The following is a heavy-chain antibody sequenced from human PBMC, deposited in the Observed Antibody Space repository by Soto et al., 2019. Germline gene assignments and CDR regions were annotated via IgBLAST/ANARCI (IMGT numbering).Heavy chain of an antibody. V-gene: IGHV4-61*01. CDR2: IYYSGST. J-gene: IGHJ4*02. D-gene: IGHD3-9*01. CDR3: ARVKLDVVRYFDWLSVGYFDY. CDR1: GGSVSSGSYY. Sequence: PSDTLSLPCTVSGGSVSSGSYYWSWIRQPPGKGLEWIGYIYYSGSTNYNPSLKSRVTISVDTSKNQFSLKLSSVTAADTAVYYCARVKLDVVRYFDWLSVGYFDYWGQGTLVTVSS.